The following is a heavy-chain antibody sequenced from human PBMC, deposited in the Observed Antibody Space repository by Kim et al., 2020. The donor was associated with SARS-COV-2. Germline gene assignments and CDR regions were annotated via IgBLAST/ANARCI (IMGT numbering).Heavy chain of an antibody. CDR1: GFTFSSYA. D-gene: IGHD3-16*01. CDR2: ISDSGDTT. CDR3: AKDSPFGDD. J-gene: IGHJ4*02. V-gene: IGHV3-23*01. Sequence: WGSLRLSCAASGFTFSSYAMTWVRQAPGKGLEWVSVISDSGDTTYYADSVKGRFTISRDNSKNTLFLQLNSLRDEDTAVYHCAKDSPFGDDWGQGTLVTVSS.